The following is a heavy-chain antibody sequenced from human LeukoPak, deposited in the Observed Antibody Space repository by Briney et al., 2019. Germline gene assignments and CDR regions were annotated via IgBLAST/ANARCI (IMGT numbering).Heavy chain of an antibody. V-gene: IGHV1-69*13. D-gene: IGHD3-22*01. CDR3: ARGMYYYDSGGYPPSDY. J-gene: IGHJ4*02. CDR2: IIPIFGTA. Sequence: SVKVSCKASGGTFSSYAISWVRQAPGQGLEWMGGIIPIFGTANYAQKFQGRVTITADESTSTAYMELSSLRSEDTAVYYCARGMYYYDSGGYPPSDYWGQGTLVTVSS. CDR1: GGTFSSYA.